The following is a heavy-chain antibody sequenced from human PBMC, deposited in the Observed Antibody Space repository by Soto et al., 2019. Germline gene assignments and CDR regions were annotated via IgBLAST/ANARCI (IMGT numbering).Heavy chain of an antibody. CDR2: ISYDGSKK. J-gene: IGHJ1*01. V-gene: IGHV3-30*03. D-gene: IGHD2-15*01. Sequence: QVQLVESGGGVVQPGRSLRLSCAASEFTFSDYGTHWVRQAPGKGLEWVALISYDGSKKYYRDSVKGRFTISRDNSKNTRFLQMNSLRAEDTAVYYCATDPYPRGRSWPAGWGQGTLVIVSS. CDR3: ATDPYPRGRSWPAG. CDR1: EFTFSDYG.